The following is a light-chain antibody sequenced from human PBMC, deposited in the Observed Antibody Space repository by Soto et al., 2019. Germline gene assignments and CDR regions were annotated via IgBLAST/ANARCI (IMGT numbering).Light chain of an antibody. CDR1: QSVSRSD. Sequence: EIVLTQSPATLSLSPGERATLSCRASQSVSRSDLAWYQHKPGQSPRLLIYGASTRATGIPARFSGSGSGTDFTLTISRLEPEDFAVYYCQQYNNWPPITFGQGTRLEIK. J-gene: IGKJ5*01. V-gene: IGKV3-15*01. CDR3: QQYNNWPPIT. CDR2: GAS.